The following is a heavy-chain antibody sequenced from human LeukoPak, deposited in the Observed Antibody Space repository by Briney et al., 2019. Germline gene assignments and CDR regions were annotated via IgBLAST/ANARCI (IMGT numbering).Heavy chain of an antibody. D-gene: IGHD6-19*01. J-gene: IGHJ3*02. V-gene: IGHV4-39*07. CDR1: GGSISSSSYY. CDR2: IYYSGST. Sequence: PSETLSLTCTVSGGSISSSSYYWGWIRQPPGKGLEWIGSIYYSGSTYYNPSLKSRVTISVDTSKNQFSLKLSSVTAADTAVYYCARVAGTVDAFDIWGQGTMVTVSS. CDR3: ARVAGTVDAFDI.